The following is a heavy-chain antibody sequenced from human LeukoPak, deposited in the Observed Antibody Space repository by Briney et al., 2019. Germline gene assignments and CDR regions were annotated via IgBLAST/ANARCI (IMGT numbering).Heavy chain of an antibody. CDR1: GFTVSSNY. J-gene: IGHJ5*02. D-gene: IGHD3-16*01. V-gene: IGHV3-53*01. CDR2: IYSGGST. CDR3: AKEDSTFWGDGERSFDP. Sequence: GGSLRLSCAASGFTVSSNYMSWIRQAPEKGLEWVSIIYSGGSTYYADSVKGRFTISRDNSKNTLYLQMNSLRAEDTAVYYCAKEDSTFWGDGERSFDPWGQGTLVTVSS.